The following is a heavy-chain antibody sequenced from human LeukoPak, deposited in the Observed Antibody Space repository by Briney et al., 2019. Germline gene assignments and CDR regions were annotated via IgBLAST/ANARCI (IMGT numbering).Heavy chain of an antibody. CDR2: INAGNGNT. D-gene: IGHD2-2*01. Sequence: ASVKVSCKASGYTFTSYAMHWVRQAPGQRLEWMGWINAGNGNTKYSQKFQGRVTMTRDTSTSTVYMELSSLRSEDTAVYYCARERGVVVPAAISFARLTSNPLKPPETKNWFDPWGQGTLVTVSS. J-gene: IGHJ5*02. V-gene: IGHV1-3*01. CDR1: GYTFTSYA. CDR3: ARERGVVVPAAISFARLTSNPLKPPETKNWFDP.